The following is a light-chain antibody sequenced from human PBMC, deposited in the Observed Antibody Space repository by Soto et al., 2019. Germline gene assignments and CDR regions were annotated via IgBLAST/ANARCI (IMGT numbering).Light chain of an antibody. J-gene: IGKJ5*01. CDR1: QSVSSTY. Sequence: EIVLTQSPGTLSLSPGERATLSCRASQSVSSTYLAWYQQKPGQPPRLLIYHASSRATGIPDRFSGSGSGTDFTLTITRLESEDFAAYYCQQYGSSPVTFGQGTRLDIK. CDR2: HAS. V-gene: IGKV3-20*01. CDR3: QQYGSSPVT.